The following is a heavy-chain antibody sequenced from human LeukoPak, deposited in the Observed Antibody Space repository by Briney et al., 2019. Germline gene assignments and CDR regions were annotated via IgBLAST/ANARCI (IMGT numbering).Heavy chain of an antibody. V-gene: IGHV3-9*01. CDR1: GFTFDDYA. CDR2: ISWNSGSI. CDR3: AKAHGYLTDVDYFDY. Sequence: GRSLRLSCAASGFTFDDYAMHWVRQAPGKGLEWVSGISWNSGSIGYADSVKGRFTISRDNAKNSLYLQMNSLRAEDTALYYCAKAHGYLTDVDYFDYWGQGTLVTVSS. J-gene: IGHJ4*02. D-gene: IGHD5-24*01.